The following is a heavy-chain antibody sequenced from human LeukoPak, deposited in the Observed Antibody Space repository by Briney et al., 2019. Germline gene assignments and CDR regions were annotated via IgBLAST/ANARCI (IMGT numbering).Heavy chain of an antibody. CDR3: ARRGRRGSYHFDY. CDR1: GGSFSGYY. CDR2: INHSGST. V-gene: IGHV4-34*01. Sequence: NPSETLSLTCAVYGGSFSGYYWSWIRQPPGKGLEWIGEINHSGSTNYNPSLKSRVTISVDTSKNQFSLKLSSVTAADTAVYYCARRGRRGSYHFDYWGQGTLVTVSS. J-gene: IGHJ4*02. D-gene: IGHD1-26*01.